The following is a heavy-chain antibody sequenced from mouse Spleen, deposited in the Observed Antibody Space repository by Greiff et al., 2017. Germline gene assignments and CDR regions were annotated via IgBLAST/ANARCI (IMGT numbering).Heavy chain of an antibody. Sequence: VQLQQSGAELVRPGVSVKISCKGSGYTFTDYAMHWVKQSHAKSLEWIGVISTYYGDASYNQKFKGKATMTVDKSSSTAYMELARLTSEDSAIYYCARRGTGAMDYWGQGTSVTVSS. CDR3: ARRGTGAMDY. D-gene: IGHD3-3*01. CDR2: ISTYYGDA. J-gene: IGHJ4*01. V-gene: IGHV1S137*01. CDR1: GYTFTDYA.